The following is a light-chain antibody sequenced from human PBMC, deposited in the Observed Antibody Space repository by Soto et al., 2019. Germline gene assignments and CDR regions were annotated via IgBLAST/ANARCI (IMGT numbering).Light chain of an antibody. V-gene: IGLV1-40*01. CDR1: SSNIGAGHD. CDR3: QSYDSSLSGSV. J-gene: IGLJ2*01. Sequence: QSVLTQPPSVSGAPGQRVTISCTGSSSNIGAGHDVHWYQQLPGTAPKLLIYGNSNRPSGDPDRFSGSKSGTSASLAITGLQAEDEADYYCQSYDSSLSGSVFGGGTKLTVL. CDR2: GNS.